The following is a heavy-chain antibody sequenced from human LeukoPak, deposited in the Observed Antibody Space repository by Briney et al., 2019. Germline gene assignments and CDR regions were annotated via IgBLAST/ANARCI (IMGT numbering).Heavy chain of an antibody. CDR2: FDPEDGET. D-gene: IGHD3-22*01. Sequence: ASVNVSCKVSGYTLTELSMHWVRQAPGKGLEWMGGFDPEDGETIYAQKFQGRVTVTEDTSTDTAYMELSSLRSEDTAVYYCATGLGYYDSSGTYYGMDVWGQGTTVTVSS. CDR1: GYTLTELS. CDR3: ATGLGYYDSSGTYYGMDV. V-gene: IGHV1-24*01. J-gene: IGHJ6*02.